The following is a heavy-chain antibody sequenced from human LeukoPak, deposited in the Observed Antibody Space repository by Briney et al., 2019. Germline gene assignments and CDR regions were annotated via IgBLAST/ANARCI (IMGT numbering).Heavy chain of an antibody. CDR1: GFTFSNAW. Sequence: TGGSLRLSCAASGFTFSNAWMSWVRQAPGKGLEWVGRIKSKTDGGTTDYAAPVKGRFTISRDDSKNTLYLQMNSLRAEDTAVYYCARGGYSGYDTAQPLYYFDYWGQGTLVTVSS. D-gene: IGHD5-12*01. CDR2: IKSKTDGGTT. CDR3: ARGGYSGYDTAQPLYYFDY. V-gene: IGHV3-15*01. J-gene: IGHJ4*02.